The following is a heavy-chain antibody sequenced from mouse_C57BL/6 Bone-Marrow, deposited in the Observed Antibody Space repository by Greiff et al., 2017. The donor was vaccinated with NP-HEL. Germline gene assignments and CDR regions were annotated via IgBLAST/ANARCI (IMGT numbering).Heavy chain of an antibody. D-gene: IGHD4-1*01. CDR1: GYSITSGYY. Sequence: EVQLKESGPGLVKPSQSLSLTCSVTGYSITSGYYWNWIRQFPGNKLEWMGYISYDGSNNYNPSLKNRISITRDTSKNQFFLKLNSVTTEDTATYYCASCWAYYFDYWGQGTTLTVSS. V-gene: IGHV3-6*01. CDR2: ISYDGSN. CDR3: ASCWAYYFDY. J-gene: IGHJ2*01.